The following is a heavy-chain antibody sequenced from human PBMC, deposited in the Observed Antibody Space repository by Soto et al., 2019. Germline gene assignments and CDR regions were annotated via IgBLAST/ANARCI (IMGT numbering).Heavy chain of an antibody. D-gene: IGHD6-13*01. CDR3: ARDWERRLYSSSWYYYYGMDV. J-gene: IGHJ6*02. CDR1: GFTFSSYA. Sequence: PGGSLRLSCAASGFTFSSYAMHWVRQAPGKGLEWVAVISYDGSNKYYADSVKGRFTISRDNSKNTLYLQMNSLRAEDTAVYYCARDWERRLYSSSWYYYYGMDVWGQGTTVTVS. V-gene: IGHV3-30-3*01. CDR2: ISYDGSNK.